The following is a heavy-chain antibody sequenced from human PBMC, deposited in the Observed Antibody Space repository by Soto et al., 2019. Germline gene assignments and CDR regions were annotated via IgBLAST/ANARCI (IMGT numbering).Heavy chain of an antibody. D-gene: IGHD6-13*01. Sequence: SLRLSCAASGFTFDDYAMHWVRQAPGKGLEWVSGISWNSGSIGYADSVKGRFTISRDNAKNSLYLQMNSLRAEDTALYYCAKDRTFNYSSSWQSFDYWGQGTLVTVSS. V-gene: IGHV3-9*01. J-gene: IGHJ4*02. CDR3: AKDRTFNYSSSWQSFDY. CDR2: ISWNSGSI. CDR1: GFTFDDYA.